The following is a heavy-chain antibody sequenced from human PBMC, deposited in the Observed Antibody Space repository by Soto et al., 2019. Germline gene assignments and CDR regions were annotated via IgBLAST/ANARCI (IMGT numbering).Heavy chain of an antibody. J-gene: IGHJ3*02. V-gene: IGHV4-30-4*01. CDR1: GGTCRSVDYY. CDR2: IYYSGST. Sequence: SWTLAITCTASGGTCRSVDYYRSWNRKTPGKGLEWIGYIYYSGSTYYNPSLKSRVTISVDTSKNQFSLKLSSVTAADTAVYNCARVWGRGSYIDAFDIWGQGTMVTVSS. D-gene: IGHD3-10*01. CDR3: ARVWGRGSYIDAFDI.